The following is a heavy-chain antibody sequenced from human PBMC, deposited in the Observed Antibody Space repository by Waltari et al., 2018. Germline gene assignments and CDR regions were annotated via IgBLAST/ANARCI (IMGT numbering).Heavy chain of an antibody. D-gene: IGHD2-15*01. CDR3: ATSYAYCSGGSCYSYNWFDP. Sequence: QVQLVQSGAEVKKPGASVKVSGTVSGYTLTELSMPWVRQAPGKGLEWMGGFDPEDGETIYAQKFQGRVTMTEDTSTDTAYMELSSLRSEDTAVYYCATSYAYCSGGSCYSYNWFDPCGQGTLVTVSS. CDR1: GYTLTELS. J-gene: IGHJ5*02. V-gene: IGHV1-24*01. CDR2: FDPEDGET.